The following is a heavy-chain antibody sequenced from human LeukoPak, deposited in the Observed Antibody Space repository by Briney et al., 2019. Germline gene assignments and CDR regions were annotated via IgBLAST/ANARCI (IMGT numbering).Heavy chain of an antibody. CDR3: ARDPSGSYWSD. CDR1: GGSISSSSYY. D-gene: IGHD1-26*01. CDR2: IYYSGST. Sequence: SETLSLTCTVSGGSISSSSYYWGWIRQPPGKGLEWIGSIYYSGSTYYNPSLKSRVTISVDTSKNQFSLKLSSVTAADTAVYYCARDPSGSYWSDWGQGTLVTVSS. J-gene: IGHJ4*02. V-gene: IGHV4-39*02.